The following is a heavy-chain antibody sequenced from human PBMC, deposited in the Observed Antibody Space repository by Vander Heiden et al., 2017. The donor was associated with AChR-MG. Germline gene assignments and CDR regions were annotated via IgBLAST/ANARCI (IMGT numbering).Heavy chain of an antibody. J-gene: IGHJ6*03. CDR2: IYYSGST. CDR3: ASTGADILTGYLHYYYMDV. V-gene: IGHV4-39*01. CDR1: GGSISSSSYY. Sequence: QLQLQESGPGLVKPSETLSLTCTVSGGSISSSSYYWGWLRQPPGKGLEWIWSIYYSGSTYYNPSLKSRVTISVDTSKNQFSLKLSSVTAADTAVYYCASTGADILTGYLHYYYMDVWGKGTTVTVSS. D-gene: IGHD3-9*01.